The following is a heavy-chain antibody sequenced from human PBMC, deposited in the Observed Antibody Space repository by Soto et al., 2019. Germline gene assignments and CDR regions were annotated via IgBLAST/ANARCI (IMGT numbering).Heavy chain of an antibody. J-gene: IGHJ4*02. CDR1: GFTFSSYA. CDR3: AKDPAGATRGRFDY. Sequence: GGSLRLSCAASGFTFSSYAMSWVRQAPGKGLEWVSGISGSGTTTYYADSVKGRFTISRDNSKNTMYLQMNSLRAEDTAVYYCAKDPAGATRGRFDYWGQGTLVTVSS. D-gene: IGHD1-26*01. V-gene: IGHV3-23*01. CDR2: ISGSGTTT.